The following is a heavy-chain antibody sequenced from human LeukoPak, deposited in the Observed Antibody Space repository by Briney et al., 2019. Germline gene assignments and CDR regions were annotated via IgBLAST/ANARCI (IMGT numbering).Heavy chain of an antibody. V-gene: IGHV4-39*07. Sequence: PSETLSLTCTVSGGSISRNNNYWGWIRQPPGKGLEWIGSIDYTGTTYYNPSLKSRVTISADTSKNQFSLKLTSVTAADTAVYYCARALPYYYGSGSYYPFDYWGQGTLVTVSS. CDR1: GGSISRNNNY. CDR2: IDYTGTT. J-gene: IGHJ4*02. D-gene: IGHD3-10*01. CDR3: ARALPYYYGSGSYYPFDY.